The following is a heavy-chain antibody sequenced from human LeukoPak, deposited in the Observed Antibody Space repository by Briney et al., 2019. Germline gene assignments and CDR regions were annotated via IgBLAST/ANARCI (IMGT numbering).Heavy chain of an antibody. CDR1: GYTFTSYA. V-gene: IGHV1-18*01. J-gene: IGHJ4*02. CDR2: ISAYNGNT. Sequence: ASVKVSCKASGYTFTSYAMNWVRQAPGQGLEWMGWISAYNGNTNYAQKLQGRVTMTTDTSTSTAYMELRSLRSDDTAVYYCARGAHSGYGRAFGYWGQGTLVTVSS. CDR3: ARGAHSGYGRAFGY. D-gene: IGHD5-12*01.